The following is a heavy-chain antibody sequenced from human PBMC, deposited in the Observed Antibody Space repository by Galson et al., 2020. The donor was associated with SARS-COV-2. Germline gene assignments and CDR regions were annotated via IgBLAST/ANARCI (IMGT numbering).Heavy chain of an antibody. Sequence: SVKVSCKASGGTFSSYAISWVRQAPGQGLEWMGGIIPIFGTANYAQKFQGRVTITADESTSTAYMELSSLRSEDTAVYYCARARGEGSGSYYDHYYYYYGMDVWGQGTTVTVSS. J-gene: IGHJ6*02. CDR3: ARARGEGSGSYYDHYYYYYGMDV. CDR1: GGTFSSYA. V-gene: IGHV1-69*13. CDR2: IIPIFGTA. D-gene: IGHD3-10*01.